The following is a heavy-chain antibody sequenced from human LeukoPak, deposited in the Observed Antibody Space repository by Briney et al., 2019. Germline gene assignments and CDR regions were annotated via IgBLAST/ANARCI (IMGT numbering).Heavy chain of an antibody. CDR1: GFTFSSYS. Sequence: GGSLRLSCAASGFTFSSYSMNWVRQAPGKGLEWVASISSGSAYIYYEDSVEGRFTISRDNAKNSLFLQMNSLGAEDTAVYYCKSGGAAPGSFNYWGQGTLVTVSP. J-gene: IGHJ4*02. V-gene: IGHV3-21*01. CDR2: ISSGSAYI. CDR3: KSGGAAPGSFNY. D-gene: IGHD1-1*01.